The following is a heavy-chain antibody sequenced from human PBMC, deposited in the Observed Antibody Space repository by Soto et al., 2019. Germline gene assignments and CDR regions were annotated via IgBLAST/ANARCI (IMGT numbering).Heavy chain of an antibody. J-gene: IGHJ5*02. V-gene: IGHV4-31*03. CDR3: ARGVVLVPAADHWFDP. CDR2: IYYSGST. D-gene: IGHD2-2*01. CDR1: GGSISSGGYY. Sequence: PSETLSLTCTVSGGSISSGGYYWSWIRQHPGKGLEWIGYIYYSGSTYYNPSLKSRVTISVDTSKNQFSLKLSSVTAADTAVYYCARGVVLVPAADHWFDPWGQGTLVTVSS.